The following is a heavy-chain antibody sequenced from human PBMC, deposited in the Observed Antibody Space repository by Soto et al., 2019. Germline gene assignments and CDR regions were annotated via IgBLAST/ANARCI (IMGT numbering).Heavy chain of an antibody. D-gene: IGHD3-10*01. Sequence: PGESLKISCKGSGYRFTNYWINWVRQMPGKGLEWMGRIDPSDSYTNYSPSFQGHVTHSADKSISTAYLQWSSLQASDTAIYYCARFYAHASGKNRAADVMDVWGKGTPVTASS. V-gene: IGHV5-10-1*01. CDR3: ARFYAHASGKNRAADVMDV. CDR1: GYRFTNYW. CDR2: IDPSDSYT. J-gene: IGHJ6*04.